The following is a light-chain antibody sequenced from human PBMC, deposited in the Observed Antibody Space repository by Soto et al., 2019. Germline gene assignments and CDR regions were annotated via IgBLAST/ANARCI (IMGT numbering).Light chain of an antibody. CDR1: QSVSSSY. V-gene: IGKV3D-20*01. CDR2: DAS. CDR3: QQYGSSPLT. Sequence: ETVMTQSPAALSVSPGQGATLSCRASQSVSSSYLAWYQQKPGLAPRLLIYDASSRATGIPDRFSGSGSGTDFTLTISRLEPEDFAVYYCQQYGSSPLTFGGGTKVDIK. J-gene: IGKJ4*01.